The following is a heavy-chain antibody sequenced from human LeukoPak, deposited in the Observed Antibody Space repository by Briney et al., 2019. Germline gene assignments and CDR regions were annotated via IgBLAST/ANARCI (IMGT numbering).Heavy chain of an antibody. D-gene: IGHD1-26*01. Sequence: ASVKVSCKVSGYTLTELSMHWVRQAPGRGLEWMGGFDPEDGETIYAQKFQGRVTMTEDTSTDTAYMELSSLRSEDTAVYYCATDRRDRIVGATTFDYWGQGTLVTVSS. CDR1: GYTLTELS. V-gene: IGHV1-24*01. CDR3: ATDRRDRIVGATTFDY. CDR2: FDPEDGET. J-gene: IGHJ4*02.